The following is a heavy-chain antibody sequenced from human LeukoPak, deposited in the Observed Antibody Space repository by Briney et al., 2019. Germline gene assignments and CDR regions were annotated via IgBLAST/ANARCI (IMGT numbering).Heavy chain of an antibody. CDR2: ISYDGSNK. D-gene: IGHD3-3*01. J-gene: IGHJ6*02. Sequence: GGSLRLSCAASGFTFSSYGMHWVRQAPGKGLEWVAVISYDGSNKYYADSVKGRFTISRDNSKNTLYLQMNSLRAEDTAVYYCAKDSLEGMDVWGQGTTVTVSS. CDR1: GFTFSSYG. CDR3: AKDSLEGMDV. V-gene: IGHV3-30*18.